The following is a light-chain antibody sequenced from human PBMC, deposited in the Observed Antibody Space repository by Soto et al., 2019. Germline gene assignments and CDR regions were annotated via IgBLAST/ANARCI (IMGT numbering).Light chain of an antibody. V-gene: IGLV1-44*01. CDR2: NND. Sequence: QSVLTQPPSASETPGQRVAISCSGSTSNIGDNTVHWYQQLPGTAPKLLIYNNDRRPSGVPDRFSGSKSGTSASLAISGLQSEDEADYFCSTWDDSLNGWVFGGGTKLPS. J-gene: IGLJ3*02. CDR1: TSNIGDNT. CDR3: STWDDSLNGWV.